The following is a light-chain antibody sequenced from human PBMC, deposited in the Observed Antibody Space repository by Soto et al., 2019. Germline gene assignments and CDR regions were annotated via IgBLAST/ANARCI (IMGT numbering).Light chain of an antibody. CDR2: RNN. CDR1: TSSIGRNY. J-gene: IGLJ1*01. V-gene: IGLV1-47*01. CDR3: AAWDDSLSGLYV. Sequence: QLVLTRPPSASGTPGQRVTISCSGGTSSIGRNYVYWYQQLPGTAPKLVIYRNNQRPSGVPDRFSGSKSGTSASLAIRGLRSEDEADYYCAAWDDSLSGLYVFGTGTKVTVL.